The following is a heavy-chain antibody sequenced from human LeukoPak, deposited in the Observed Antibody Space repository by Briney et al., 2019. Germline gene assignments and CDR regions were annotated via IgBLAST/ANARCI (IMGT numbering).Heavy chain of an antibody. J-gene: IGHJ4*02. D-gene: IGHD3-10*01. V-gene: IGHV4-59*01. Sequence: SETLSLTCTVSGGSISSYYWSWIRQPPGKGLEWIGYIYYSGSTNYNPSLKSRVTISVDTSKNQFSLKLSSVTAADTAVYYCARARLDRAITMVRGVIYSDYWGQGTLVTVSS. CDR1: GGSISSYY. CDR2: IYYSGST. CDR3: ARARLDRAITMVRGVIYSDY.